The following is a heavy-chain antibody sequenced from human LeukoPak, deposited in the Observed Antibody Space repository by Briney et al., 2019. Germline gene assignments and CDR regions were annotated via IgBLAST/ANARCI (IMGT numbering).Heavy chain of an antibody. J-gene: IGHJ4*02. CDR2: ISSSGSTI. Sequence: GGSLRLSCAASGFTFSDYYMSWLRQAPGKGLEWVSHISSSGSTIYYVDSVKGRFTISRDNAKNSLYLQMNSLRAEDTAVYYCVRDQPIGYSNGYPFDYWGQGTLVTVSS. V-gene: IGHV3-11*04. CDR3: VRDQPIGYSNGYPFDY. D-gene: IGHD5-18*01. CDR1: GFTFSDYY.